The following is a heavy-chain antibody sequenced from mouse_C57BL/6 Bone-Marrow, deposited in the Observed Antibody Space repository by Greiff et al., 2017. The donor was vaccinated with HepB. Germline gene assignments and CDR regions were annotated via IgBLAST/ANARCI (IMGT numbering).Heavy chain of an antibody. CDR2: IYYSGTI. D-gene: IGHD2-3*01. Sequence: EVKLVESGPGLVKPSQTVFLTCTVTGISITTGNYRWSWIRQFPGNKLEWIGYIYYSGTITYNPSLTSRTTITRDTPKNQFFLEMNSLTAEDTATYYCARDSYDGYYFYYFDYWGQGTTLTVSS. CDR3: ARDSYDGYYFYYFDY. CDR1: GISITTGNYR. J-gene: IGHJ2*01. V-gene: IGHV3-5*01.